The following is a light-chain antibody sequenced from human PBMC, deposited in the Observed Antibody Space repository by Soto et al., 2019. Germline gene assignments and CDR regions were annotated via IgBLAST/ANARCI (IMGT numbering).Light chain of an antibody. CDR2: DVN. J-gene: IGLJ1*01. Sequence: QSALTQPASVSGSPGQSITISCTGTNSDVGAYNYVSWYQHHPGKAPKLMIYDVNNRPSGVSNRFSGSKSVNKASLTISGLQAEDEADSYCISYTGSTTVYVFGGGTKLTVL. V-gene: IGLV2-14*03. CDR3: ISYTGSTTVYV. CDR1: NSDVGAYNY.